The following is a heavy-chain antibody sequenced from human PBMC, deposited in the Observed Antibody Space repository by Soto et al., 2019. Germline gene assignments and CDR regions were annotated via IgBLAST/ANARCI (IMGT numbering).Heavy chain of an antibody. CDR3: AKESAAAGLAF. D-gene: IGHD6-13*01. CDR1: GFAVSTNY. V-gene: IGHV3-53*04. CDR2: TYNDGKT. Sequence: PGXSLRLACAASGFAVSTNYLSWVRQAPGKGLEWVSVTYNDGKTDYTDSVKGRFTISRHNSKNTLYLQMDSLRAEDTAVYYCAKESAAAGLAFWGQGTLVTVSS. J-gene: IGHJ4*02.